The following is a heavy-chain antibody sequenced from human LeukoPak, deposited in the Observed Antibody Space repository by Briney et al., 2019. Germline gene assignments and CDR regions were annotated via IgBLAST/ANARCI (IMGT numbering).Heavy chain of an antibody. CDR2: IFYGGST. V-gene: IGHV4-59*01. CDR1: GGSISSYY. CDR3: ARDLGIAPGSSDL. Sequence: SETLSLTCTVSGGSISSYYWSWIRQPPGKGLEWIGYIFYGGSTNYNPSLKSRVTISVDTSKNQFSLKLSSVTAADTAVYYCARDLGIAPGSSDLWGRGTLVTVSS. D-gene: IGHD6-13*01. J-gene: IGHJ2*01.